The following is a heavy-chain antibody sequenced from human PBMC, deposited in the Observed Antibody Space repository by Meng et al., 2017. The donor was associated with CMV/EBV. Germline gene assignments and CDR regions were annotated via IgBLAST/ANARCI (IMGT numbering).Heavy chain of an antibody. V-gene: IGHV3-23*01. D-gene: IGHD2-15*01. CDR2: LGGAGGIT. CDR1: GFTLKTQM. Sequence: GVLKISCVVSGFTLKTQMMTWVRQAPGKGLEWVAGLGGAGGITLYADSVKGRFTISRDKSKNTLYLEMNSLRADDTALYFCAKDPIAHAGSYFDSWGQGTLVTVSS. J-gene: IGHJ4*02. CDR3: AKDPIAHAGSYFDS.